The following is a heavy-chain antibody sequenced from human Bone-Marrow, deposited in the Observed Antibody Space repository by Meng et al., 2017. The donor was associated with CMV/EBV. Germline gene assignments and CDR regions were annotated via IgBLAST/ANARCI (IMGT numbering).Heavy chain of an antibody. CDR1: GFTFSTNN. CDR3: ARDSPVRSSSGDYYYGMDV. Sequence: GGSLRLSCAASGFTFSTNNMNWVRQAPGKGLEWVSSISSSSAYIYYIDSVKGRFTISRDNAKNSLYLQMNGLRAEDTAVYYCARDSPVRSSSGDYYYGMDVWGQGTTVTVSS. CDR2: ISSSSAYI. D-gene: IGHD6-13*01. V-gene: IGHV3-21*01. J-gene: IGHJ6*02.